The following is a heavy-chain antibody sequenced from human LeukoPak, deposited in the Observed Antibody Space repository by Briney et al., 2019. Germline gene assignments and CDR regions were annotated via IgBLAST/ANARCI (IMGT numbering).Heavy chain of an antibody. J-gene: IGHJ5*02. CDR3: ARGDSSSWAGNWFDP. Sequence: GGSLRLSCAASGFTFSSYWMSWVRQAPGKGLEWVANIKQDGSEKYYVDSVKGRFTISRDNAKNSLYLQMNSLRAEDTAVYYCARGDSSSWAGNWFDPWGRGTLVTVSS. CDR2: IKQDGSEK. CDR1: GFTFSSYW. V-gene: IGHV3-7*01. D-gene: IGHD6-13*01.